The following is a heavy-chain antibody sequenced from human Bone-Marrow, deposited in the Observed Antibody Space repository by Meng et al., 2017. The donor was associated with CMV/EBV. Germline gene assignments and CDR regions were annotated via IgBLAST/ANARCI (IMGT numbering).Heavy chain of an antibody. CDR1: GFTFSSYW. CDR2: IKQDGSEK. V-gene: IGHV3-7*01. D-gene: IGHD6-13*01. CDR3: ARDRLAAADYGMDV. J-gene: IGHJ6*02. Sequence: GESLKISCAASGFTFSSYWMSWVRQAPGKGLEWVANIKQDGSEKYYVDSVKGRFTISRDNAKNSLYLQMNSLRAEDTAVYYCARDRLAAADYGMDVWGQGTTVTVPS.